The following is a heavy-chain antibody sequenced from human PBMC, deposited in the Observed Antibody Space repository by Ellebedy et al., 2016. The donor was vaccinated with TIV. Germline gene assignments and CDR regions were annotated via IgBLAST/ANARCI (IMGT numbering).Heavy chain of an antibody. Sequence: GESLKISCAASGFTFSSYAMHWVRQAPGKGLVWVSRINSDGSSTSYADSVKGRFTISRDNAKNTLYLQMISLRAEDTAVYYCACSRTFDYWGQGTLVTVSS. D-gene: IGHD6-19*01. J-gene: IGHJ4*02. CDR3: ACSRTFDY. CDR1: GFTFSSYA. V-gene: IGHV3-74*01. CDR2: INSDGSST.